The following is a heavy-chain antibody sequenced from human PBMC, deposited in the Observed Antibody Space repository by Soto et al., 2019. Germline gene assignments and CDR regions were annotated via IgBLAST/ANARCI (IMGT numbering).Heavy chain of an antibody. V-gene: IGHV4-38-2*02. D-gene: IGHD3-22*01. J-gene: IGHJ3*02. CDR1: GYSISSSNY. CDR3: ARDQGVLTYYYDSSAVGAFDI. Sequence: PSETLSLTCAVSGYSISSSNYWGWIRQPPGKGLEWIGSIYHSGSTYYNPSLKSRVTISVDTSKNQFSLKLSSVTAADTAVYYCARDQGVLTYYYDSSAVGAFDIWGQGTMVTVSS. CDR2: IYHSGST.